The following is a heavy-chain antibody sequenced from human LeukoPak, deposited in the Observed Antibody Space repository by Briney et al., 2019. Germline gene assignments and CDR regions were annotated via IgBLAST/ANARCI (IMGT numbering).Heavy chain of an antibody. CDR1: GFTFSSYA. CDR3: AKDRSCTNDICHGDFDY. CDR2: ISGSGGST. Sequence: GGSLGLSCAASGFTFSSYAVSWVRQAPGKGLEWVSSISGSGGSTYSADSVKGRFTISRDNSKNTLYLQMNSLRAEDTALYYCAKDRSCTNDICHGDFDYWGQGTLVTVSS. J-gene: IGHJ4*02. D-gene: IGHD2-8*01. V-gene: IGHV3-23*01.